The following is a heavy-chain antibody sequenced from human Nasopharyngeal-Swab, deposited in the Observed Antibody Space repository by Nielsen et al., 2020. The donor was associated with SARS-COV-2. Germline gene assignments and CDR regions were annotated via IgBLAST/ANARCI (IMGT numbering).Heavy chain of an antibody. CDR2: IYTSGST. CDR3: ARGRAGGYYDSSGNWFDP. V-gene: IGHV4-61*02. CDR1: GGSISSGSYY. D-gene: IGHD3-22*01. J-gene: IGHJ5*02. Sequence: SETLSLTCTVSGGSISSGSYYWSWIRQPAGKGLEWIGRIYTSGSTNYNPSLKSRVTMSVDTSKNQFSLKLSSVTAADTAVYYCARGRAGGYYDSSGNWFDPWGQGTLVTVSS.